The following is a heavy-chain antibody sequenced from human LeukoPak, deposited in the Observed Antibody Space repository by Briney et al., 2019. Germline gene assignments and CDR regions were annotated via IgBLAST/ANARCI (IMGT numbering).Heavy chain of an antibody. CDR1: GYTFTGYY. CDR2: INTNTGNP. V-gene: IGHV7-4-1*02. Sequence: ASVKVSCKASGYTFTGYYMHWVRQAPGQGLEWMGWINTNTGNPTYAQGFTGRFVFSLDTSVSTAYLQISSLKAEDTAVYYCARGYNPTHFDYWGQGTLVTVSS. J-gene: IGHJ4*02. CDR3: ARGYNPTHFDY. D-gene: IGHD5-24*01.